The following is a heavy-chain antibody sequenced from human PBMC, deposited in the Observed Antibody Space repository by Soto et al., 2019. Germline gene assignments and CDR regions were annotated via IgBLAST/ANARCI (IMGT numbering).Heavy chain of an antibody. CDR3: ARRLQWQLRPLDS. CDR2: INTLSTAI. Sequence: RGALLVSCEGSVFTFNDYYMTWIRQAPGKGLEWVAYINTLSTAIYYADSVKGRFTISRDNAKNSLYLQMNGLRAEDTATYYCARRLQWQLRPLDSWGRGTLVTVSS. CDR1: VFTFNDYY. J-gene: IGHJ4*02. D-gene: IGHD6-19*01. V-gene: IGHV3-11*01.